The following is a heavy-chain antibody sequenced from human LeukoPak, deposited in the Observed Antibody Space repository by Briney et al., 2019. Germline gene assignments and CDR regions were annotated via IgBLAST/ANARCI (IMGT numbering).Heavy chain of an antibody. J-gene: IGHJ3*02. CDR3: ARDYGEYDYVWGSYRPDAFDI. D-gene: IGHD3-16*02. Sequence: GGSLRLSCAASGFTFSSYSMNWVRQAPGKGLEWVSSISSSSSYIYYADSVKGRFTISRDNAKNSLYLQMNSLRAEDTAVYYCARDYGEYDYVWGSYRPDAFDIWGQGTMVTVSS. CDR2: ISSSSSYI. V-gene: IGHV3-21*01. CDR1: GFTFSSYS.